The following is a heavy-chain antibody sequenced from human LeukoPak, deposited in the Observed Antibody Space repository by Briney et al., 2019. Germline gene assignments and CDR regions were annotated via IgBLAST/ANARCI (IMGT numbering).Heavy chain of an antibody. Sequence: GGSLRLSCAASGFTFSSYEMNWVRQAPGKGLEWVSYISSSGSTIYYADSVKGRFTISRDNSKNTLYLQMNSLRAEDTAVYYCANPIGYCSSTSCYGGYWGQGTLVTVSS. CDR2: ISSSGSTI. CDR3: ANPIGYCSSTSCYGGY. D-gene: IGHD2-2*01. CDR1: GFTFSSYE. J-gene: IGHJ4*02. V-gene: IGHV3-48*03.